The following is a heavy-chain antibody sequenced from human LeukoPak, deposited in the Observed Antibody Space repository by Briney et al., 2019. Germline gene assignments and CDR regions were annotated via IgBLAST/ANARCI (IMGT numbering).Heavy chain of an antibody. D-gene: IGHD3-22*01. J-gene: IGHJ4*02. CDR3: ARDLYRIVVVPHYFDY. Sequence: GGSLRLSCAASGFTVSSNYMSWVRQAPGKGLEWVSLNSGGSTYYADSVKGRFTISRDNSKNTLYLQMNSLRAEDTAVYYCARDLYRIVVVPHYFDYWGQGTLVTVSS. CDR2: NSGGST. CDR1: GFTVSSNY. V-gene: IGHV3-53*01.